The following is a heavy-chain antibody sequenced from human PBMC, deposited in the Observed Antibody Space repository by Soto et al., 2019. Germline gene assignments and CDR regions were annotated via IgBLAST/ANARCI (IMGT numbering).Heavy chain of an antibody. CDR2: IYSGGST. D-gene: IGHD3-10*01. CDR1: GLTVSSNY. V-gene: IGHV3-66*01. Sequence: EVQLVESGGGLVQPGGSLRLSCAVSGLTVSSNYMSWVRQAPGKGLEWVSVIYSGGSTNNADSVKGRFTISRDNSNNTLYLQMNSLSDEDTAVYYCARDFYYYGSGTMGGYFDYWGQGSLVTVSS. J-gene: IGHJ4*02. CDR3: ARDFYYYGSGTMGGYFDY.